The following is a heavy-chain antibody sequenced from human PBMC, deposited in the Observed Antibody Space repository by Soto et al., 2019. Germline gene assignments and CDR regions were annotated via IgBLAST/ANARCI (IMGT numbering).Heavy chain of an antibody. CDR1: GGSISSGGYY. Sequence: SETLSLTCTVSGGSISSGGYYWSWIRQHPGKGLEWIGYIYYSGSTYYNPSLKSRVTISVDTSKNQFSLKLSSVTAADTAVYYCARAKAPLYSSSWYWFDPWGQGTLVTVSS. CDR2: IYYSGST. D-gene: IGHD6-13*01. V-gene: IGHV4-31*03. CDR3: ARAKAPLYSSSWYWFDP. J-gene: IGHJ5*02.